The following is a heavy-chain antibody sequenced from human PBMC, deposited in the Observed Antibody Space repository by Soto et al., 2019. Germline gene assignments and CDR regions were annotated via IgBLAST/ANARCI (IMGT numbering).Heavy chain of an antibody. V-gene: IGHV4-34*01. CDR1: GGSFSGYY. CDR3: ASGKVATITNYYYGMDV. CDR2: INHSGST. Sequence: PSDTLSLTCAVYGGSFSGYYWSWIRQPPGKGLEWIGEINHSGSTNYNPSLKSRVTISVDTSKNQFSLKLSSVTAADTAVYYCASGKVATITNYYYGMDVWGQGTTVTVSS. J-gene: IGHJ6*02. D-gene: IGHD5-12*01.